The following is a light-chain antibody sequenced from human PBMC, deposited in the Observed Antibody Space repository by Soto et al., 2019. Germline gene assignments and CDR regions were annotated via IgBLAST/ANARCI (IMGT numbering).Light chain of an antibody. V-gene: IGLV2-23*01. CDR3: CSYAGTYTYV. Sequence: QSVLTQPASVSGSPGQSITISCTGSISDIGTYNLVSWLQQHPGKAPKLMIYEASKRPSGVSNRFSGSKSGNTASLTISGLQAEDEADFFCCSYAGTYTYVFGTGTKLTVL. CDR1: ISDIGTYNL. CDR2: EAS. J-gene: IGLJ1*01.